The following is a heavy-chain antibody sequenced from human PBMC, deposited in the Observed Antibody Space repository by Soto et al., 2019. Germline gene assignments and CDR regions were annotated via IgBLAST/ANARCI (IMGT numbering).Heavy chain of an antibody. Sequence: PSETLSLTCAVYVESFCGYSCSWFRQPPGKGLEWIGEIDHSGSTDYNPSLKSRVTISVDTSKNQFSLKLRPVTVADTAVYYCARSPTHFNYAWGNATYWGQGTLVTVSS. CDR1: VESFCGYS. V-gene: IGHV4-34*01. CDR3: ARSPTHFNYAWGNATY. J-gene: IGHJ4*02. D-gene: IGHD3-16*01. CDR2: IDHSGST.